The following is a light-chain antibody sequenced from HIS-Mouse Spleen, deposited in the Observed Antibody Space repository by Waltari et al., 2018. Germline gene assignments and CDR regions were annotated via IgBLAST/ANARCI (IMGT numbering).Light chain of an antibody. CDR2: GAS. V-gene: IGKV3-20*01. CDR1: QSVSSSY. J-gene: IGKJ2*01. CDR3: MQALQTPYT. Sequence: EIVLTQSPGTLSLSPGERATLSCRASQSVSSSYLAWYQQKPGQAPRLLIYGASSRATGIPDRFSGSGSGTDFTLKISRVEAEDVGVYYCMQALQTPYTFGQGTKLEIK.